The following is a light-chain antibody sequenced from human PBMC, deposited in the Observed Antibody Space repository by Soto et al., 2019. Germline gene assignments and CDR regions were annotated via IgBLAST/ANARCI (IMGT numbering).Light chain of an antibody. CDR3: QQSYNFPLT. V-gene: IGKV1D-12*01. Sequence: DIQMTQSPSSVSASVGERVTITCRASQGVYSWVAWYQQAPGKAPKLLISAASTLRGGVPSRFSGSGSGTDFTLTISSLQPEDVATYYCQQSYNFPLTFGRGTKVEIK. J-gene: IGKJ4*01. CDR2: AAS. CDR1: QGVYSW.